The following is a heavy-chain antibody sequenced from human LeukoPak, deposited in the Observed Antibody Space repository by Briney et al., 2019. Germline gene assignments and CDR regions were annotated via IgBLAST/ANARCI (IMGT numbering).Heavy chain of an antibody. V-gene: IGHV4-34*01. CDR3: ARAGYSSSWWGFDP. D-gene: IGHD6-13*01. J-gene: IGHJ5*02. Sequence: SETLSLTCAVYGGSFSGYNWSWIRQPPGKGLEWIGEINHIGSTNYNPSLKSRVTISVDTSKNQFSLRLRSVTAADTAVYYCARAGYSSSWWGFDPWGQGTLATVSS. CDR2: INHIGST. CDR1: GGSFSGYN.